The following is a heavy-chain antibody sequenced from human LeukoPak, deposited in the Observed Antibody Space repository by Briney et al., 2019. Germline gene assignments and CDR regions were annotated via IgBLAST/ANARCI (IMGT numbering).Heavy chain of an antibody. CDR3: ARGEDYGTNSLDY. Sequence: GGSLRLSCAASGFTFSSYEMNWVRQAPGKGLEWVSYITTSGRTIYYADSAKGRFTISRDNAKNSLYLQMNSLRAEDTAVYYCARGEDYGTNSLDYWGQGTLVTVSS. V-gene: IGHV3-48*03. D-gene: IGHD4-23*01. CDR2: ITTSGRTI. CDR1: GFTFSSYE. J-gene: IGHJ4*02.